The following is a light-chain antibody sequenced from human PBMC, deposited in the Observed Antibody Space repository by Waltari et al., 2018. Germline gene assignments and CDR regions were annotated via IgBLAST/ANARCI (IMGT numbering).Light chain of an antibody. CDR3: QQLNSYPRT. V-gene: IGKV1-9*01. J-gene: IGKJ5*01. CDR1: QGISRY. Sequence: DIQLTQSPSFLSASVVDRVAITCRASQGISRYLAWYQQKPGKAPKLLIYAASTLQSGVPSRFSGSGSGTEFTLTISSLQPEDFATYYCQQLNSYPRTFGQGTRLEIK. CDR2: AAS.